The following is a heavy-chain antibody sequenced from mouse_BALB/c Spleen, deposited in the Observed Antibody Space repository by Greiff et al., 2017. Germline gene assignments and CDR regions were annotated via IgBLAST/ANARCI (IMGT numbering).Heavy chain of an antibody. D-gene: IGHD2-4*01. CDR1: GYTFTDYN. CDR3: ARYYDYDGAMDY. V-gene: IGHV1S29*02. CDR2: IYPYNGGT. J-gene: IGHJ4*01. Sequence: VQLKQSGPELVKPGASVKISCKASGYTFTDYNMHWVKQSHRKSLEWIGYIYPYNGGTGYNQKFKSKATLTVDNSSSTAYMELRSLTSEDSAVYYCARYYDYDGAMDYWGQGTSVTVSS.